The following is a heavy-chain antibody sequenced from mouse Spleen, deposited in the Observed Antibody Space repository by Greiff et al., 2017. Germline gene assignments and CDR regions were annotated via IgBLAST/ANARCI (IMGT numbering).Heavy chain of an antibody. CDR2: INPNNGGT. CDR1: GYTFTDYY. J-gene: IGHJ4*01. CDR3: ARSIYYDYVYYAMDY. Sequence: VQLQQSGPELVKPGASVKISCKASGYTFTDYYMNWVKQSHGKSLEWIGDINPNNGGTSYNQKFKGKATLTVDKSSSTAYMELRSLTSEDSAVYYCARSIYYDYVYYAMDYWGQGTSVTVSS. V-gene: IGHV1-26*01. D-gene: IGHD2-4*01.